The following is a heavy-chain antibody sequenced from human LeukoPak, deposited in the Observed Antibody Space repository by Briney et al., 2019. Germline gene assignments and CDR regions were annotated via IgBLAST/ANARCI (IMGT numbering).Heavy chain of an antibody. D-gene: IGHD6-13*01. Sequence: SETLSLTCTVSGGSISSSSYYWGWIRQPPGKGLEWIGSIYYSGSTSYNPSLKSRVTISVDTSKNQFSLKLSSVTAADTAVYYCATYTSSWGDFDSWGQGTLVTVSS. J-gene: IGHJ4*02. CDR3: ATYTSSWGDFDS. V-gene: IGHV4-39*07. CDR1: GGSISSSSYY. CDR2: IYYSGST.